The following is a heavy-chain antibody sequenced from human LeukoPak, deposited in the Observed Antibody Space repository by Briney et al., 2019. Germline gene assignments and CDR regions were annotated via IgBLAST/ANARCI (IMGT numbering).Heavy chain of an antibody. CDR2: IKQDGSEK. J-gene: IGHJ4*02. V-gene: IGHV3-7*05. Sequence: GGSLRLSCAASGFNFSSYGMHWVRQAPGKGLEWVANIKQDGSEKYYVDSVKGRFTISRDNAKNSLYLQMNSLRAEDTAVYYCARDWPQGDYFDYWGQGTLVTVSS. CDR3: ARDWPQGDYFDY. CDR1: GFNFSSYG.